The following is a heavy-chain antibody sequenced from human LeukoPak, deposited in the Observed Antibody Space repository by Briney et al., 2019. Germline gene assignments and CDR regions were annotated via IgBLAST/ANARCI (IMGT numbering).Heavy chain of an antibody. D-gene: IGHD3-22*01. Sequence: PSETLSLTCTVSGVSISNYYWSWIRQPPGKGLEWIGYIHYSGSINYNPSLKSRVTISVDTSKNQFSLKVRSVTAADTAVYYCARGAGNYYDSSGYPDQYYFDYWGQGTLVTVSS. CDR1: GVSISNYY. V-gene: IGHV4-59*01. CDR2: IHYSGSI. CDR3: ARGAGNYYDSSGYPDQYYFDY. J-gene: IGHJ4*02.